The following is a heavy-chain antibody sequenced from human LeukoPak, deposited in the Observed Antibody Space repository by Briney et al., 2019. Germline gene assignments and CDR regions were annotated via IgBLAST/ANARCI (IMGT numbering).Heavy chain of an antibody. CDR1: GFTFSSYA. CDR3: ARAPVLRAFDI. CDR2: ISGSGDRI. V-gene: IGHV3-23*01. Sequence: QSGGSLRLSCAASGFTFSSYAMSWVRQAPGKGLEWVSGISGSGDRIYYADSVKGRFTISRDNSKNTLYLQMNSLRGEDTAVYYCARAPVLRAFDIWGQGTMVTVSS. J-gene: IGHJ3*02.